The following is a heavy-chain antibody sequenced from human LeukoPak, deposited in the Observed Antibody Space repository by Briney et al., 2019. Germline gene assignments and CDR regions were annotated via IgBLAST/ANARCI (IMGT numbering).Heavy chain of an antibody. D-gene: IGHD6-6*01. CDR3: ARGARIYYYYYMDV. Sequence: PSETLSLTCAVYGGSFSGYYWSWIRQPPGKGLEWIGEINHSGSTNYNPSLKSRVTISVDTSKNQFSQKLSSVTAADTAVYYCARGARIYYYYYMDVWGKGTTVTVSS. V-gene: IGHV4-34*01. J-gene: IGHJ6*03. CDR2: INHSGST. CDR1: GGSFSGYY.